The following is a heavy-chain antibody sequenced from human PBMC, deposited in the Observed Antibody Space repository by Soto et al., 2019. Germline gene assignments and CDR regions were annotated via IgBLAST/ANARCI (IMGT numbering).Heavy chain of an antibody. CDR2: NYHRGNT. CDR1: WCSLRNSSL. CDR3: ARARAYSSGHGGGLAY. J-gene: IGHJ4*02. Sequence: QVQLEELGPRLVKPLGNLFLHFAVFWCSLRNSSLFTWVRPPPGKGVEWIGENYHRGNTNYNPSLKSRLTISIDKSKNQFSLKLSSVTAADTAVYFCARARAYSSGHGGGLAYWGQGTLVTVSS. D-gene: IGHD6-19*01. V-gene: IGHV4-4*02.